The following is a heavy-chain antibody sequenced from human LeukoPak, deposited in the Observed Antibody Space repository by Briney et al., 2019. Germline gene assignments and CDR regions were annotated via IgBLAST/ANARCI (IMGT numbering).Heavy chain of an antibody. CDR2: ISSSGSTI. V-gene: IGHV3-48*04. D-gene: IGHD3-10*02. Sequence: PGGTLRPSCAASGFIFSSHGMNWVRQAPGKGLEWVSYISSSGSTIYYADSVKGRFTISRDNAKNSLYLQMNSLRAEDTAVYYCAELGITMIGGVWGKGTTVTISS. CDR1: GFIFSSHG. CDR3: AELGITMIGGV. J-gene: IGHJ6*04.